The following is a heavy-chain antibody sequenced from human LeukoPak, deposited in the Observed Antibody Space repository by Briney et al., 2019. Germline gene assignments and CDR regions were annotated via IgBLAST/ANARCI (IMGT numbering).Heavy chain of an antibody. V-gene: IGHV1-2*02. CDR3: ARGGWGLVQLRCEY. CDR2: INPNTGGT. CDR1: GYTFTSYY. D-gene: IGHD1-1*01. J-gene: IGHJ4*02. Sequence: ASVKVSCKASGYTFTSYYMHWVRQAPGQGLEWMGWINPNTGGTNYAQKFQGRVTMTKDTSISTAYMELSSLRSDDTAVYYCARGGWGLVQLRCEYWGQGTLVTVSS.